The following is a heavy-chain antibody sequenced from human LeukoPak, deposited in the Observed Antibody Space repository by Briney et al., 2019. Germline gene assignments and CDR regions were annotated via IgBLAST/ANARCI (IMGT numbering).Heavy chain of an antibody. V-gene: IGHV4-30-2*01. Sequence: SQTLSLTCAVSGGSISSGGYSWSWIRQPPGKGLEWIGYIYHSGSTYYNPSLKSRATISVDRSKNQFSLKLSSVTAADTAVYYCARGSYGGEFDYWGQGTLVTVSS. J-gene: IGHJ4*02. CDR1: GGSISSGGYS. D-gene: IGHD4-23*01. CDR3: ARGSYGGEFDY. CDR2: IYHSGST.